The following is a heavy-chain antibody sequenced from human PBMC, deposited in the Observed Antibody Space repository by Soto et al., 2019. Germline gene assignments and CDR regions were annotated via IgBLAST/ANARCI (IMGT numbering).Heavy chain of an antibody. J-gene: IGHJ4*02. CDR2: ISYDGSDK. CDR1: GFPFTSYG. CDR3: VGGQYYFDY. Sequence: QVQLVESGGGVVQPGRSLRLSCAASGFPFTSYGMHWVREGPDKGLEWVAIISYDGSDKYYADSVKGRITISRDNSKNTLYLQMNSLRPDDTALYYCVGGQYYFDYRGQGTLVIVSS. V-gene: IGHV3-30*03. D-gene: IGHD3-10*01.